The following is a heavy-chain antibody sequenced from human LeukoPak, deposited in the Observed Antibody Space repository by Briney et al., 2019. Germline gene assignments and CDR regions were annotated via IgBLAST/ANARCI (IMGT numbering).Heavy chain of an antibody. CDR2: INPSGGST. Sequence: ASVKVSCKASGYTFTSYYMHWVRQAPGQGLEWMGIINPSGGSTSYAQKFQGRVTISADESTSTAYMELSSLRSEDTAVYYCARAAAETGAFRDNWFDPWGQGTLVTVSS. CDR3: ARAAAETGAFRDNWFDP. CDR1: GYTFTSYY. J-gene: IGHJ5*02. V-gene: IGHV1-46*01. D-gene: IGHD6-19*01.